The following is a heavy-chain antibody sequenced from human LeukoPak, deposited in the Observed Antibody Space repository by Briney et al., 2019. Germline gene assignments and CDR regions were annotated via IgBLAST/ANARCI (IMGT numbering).Heavy chain of an antibody. CDR2: IYYSGST. Sequence: PSETLSLTCTVSGGSISNYYWSWIRQPPGKGLEWIGYIYYSGSTNYNPSLKSRVAISVDTSKNQFSLKLSSVTAADTAVYYRARDGDGYNLYYFDYWGQGTLVTVSS. J-gene: IGHJ4*02. D-gene: IGHD5-24*01. CDR3: ARDGDGYNLYYFDY. CDR1: GGSISNYY. V-gene: IGHV4-59*01.